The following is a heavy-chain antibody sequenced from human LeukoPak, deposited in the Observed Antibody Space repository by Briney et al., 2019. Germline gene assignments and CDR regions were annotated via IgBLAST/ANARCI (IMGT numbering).Heavy chain of an antibody. V-gene: IGHV4-4*02. J-gene: IGHJ6*02. CDR2: IYHSGST. D-gene: IGHD2-15*01. Sequence: PSETLSLTCAVSGGSISSSNWRSWVRDPPGKGLEWVGEIYHSGSTNYNPSLKSRVTISVDKSKNQFSRKLSHVTAADTDVYYCARAQPIVVVVAATPDYYGMDVWGQGTTVTVSS. CDR3: ARAQPIVVVVAATPDYYGMDV. CDR1: GGSISSSNW.